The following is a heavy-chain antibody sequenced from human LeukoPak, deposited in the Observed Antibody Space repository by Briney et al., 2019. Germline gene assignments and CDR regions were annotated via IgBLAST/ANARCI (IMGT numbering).Heavy chain of an antibody. J-gene: IGHJ5*02. V-gene: IGHV1-69*04. CDR2: IIPILGIA. CDR3: AREGVVPAADGGWFDP. D-gene: IGHD2-2*01. Sequence: GASVKVSCRASRGTFSSYTISWVRQAPGEGLEWMERIIPILGIANYAQKFQGRVTITADKSTSTAYMELSILRSEDTAVYYCAREGVVPAADGGWFDPWGQGTLVTVSS. CDR1: RGTFSSYT.